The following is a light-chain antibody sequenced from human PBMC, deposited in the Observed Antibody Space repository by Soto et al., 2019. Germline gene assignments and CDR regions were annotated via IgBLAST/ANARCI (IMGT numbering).Light chain of an antibody. CDR1: QDISSY. V-gene: IGKV1-9*01. J-gene: IGKJ1*01. CDR3: QQLNRFPRT. CDR2: SAS. Sequence: DIQLTQSPSFLSASVGDRVTITCRASQDISSYLAWYQQRPGKVPRFLTHSASTLQSGLPSRFSATASGTTFNLTISSLQPEDLATYYCQQLNRFPRTFGQGTKVEV.